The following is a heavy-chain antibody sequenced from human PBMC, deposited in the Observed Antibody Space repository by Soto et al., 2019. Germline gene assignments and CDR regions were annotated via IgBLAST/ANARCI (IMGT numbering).Heavy chain of an antibody. CDR2: ISGSGGST. J-gene: IGHJ4*02. V-gene: IGHV3-23*01. D-gene: IGHD3-9*01. CDR3: AKDGRYFDPYYFDY. CDR1: GFSFSDYA. Sequence: GVSLRLSCSASGFSFSDYAMSWVRQAPGKGLEWVSAISGSGGSTYYADSVKGRFTIPRDNSKNTLYLQMNSLRAEDTAVYYCAKDGRYFDPYYFDYWGQGTRVNVS.